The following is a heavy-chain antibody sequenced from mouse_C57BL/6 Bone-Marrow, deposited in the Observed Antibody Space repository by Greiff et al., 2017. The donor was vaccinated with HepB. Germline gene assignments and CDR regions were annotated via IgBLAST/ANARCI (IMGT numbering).Heavy chain of an antibody. J-gene: IGHJ2*01. Sequence: EVQLQESGAELVRPGASVKLSCTASGFNIKDDYMHWVKQRPEQGLEWIGWIDPENGDTEYASKFQGKATITADTSSNTAYLQLSSLTSEDTAVYYCTTFYQGYFDYWGQGTTLTVSS. CDR2: IDPENGDT. CDR1: GFNIKDDY. D-gene: IGHD2-1*01. V-gene: IGHV14-4*01. CDR3: TTFYQGYFDY.